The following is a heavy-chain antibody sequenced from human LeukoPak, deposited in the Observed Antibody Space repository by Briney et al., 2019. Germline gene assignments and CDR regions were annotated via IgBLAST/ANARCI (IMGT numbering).Heavy chain of an antibody. CDR2: INPSGGST. J-gene: IGHJ4*02. CDR1: GYTFTSYY. V-gene: IGHV1-46*01. Sequence: ASVKLSCKASGYTFTSYYMHWVRQAPGQGLEWMGIINPSGGSTSYAQKFQGRVTMTRDTSTSTVYMELSSLRSEDTAVYYCARDHAEYCSGGSCYLPDYWGQGTLVTVSS. CDR3: ARDHAEYCSGGSCYLPDY. D-gene: IGHD2-15*01.